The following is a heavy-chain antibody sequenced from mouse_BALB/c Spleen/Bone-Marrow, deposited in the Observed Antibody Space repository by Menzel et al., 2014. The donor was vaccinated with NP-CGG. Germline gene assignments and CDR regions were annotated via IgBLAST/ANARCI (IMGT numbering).Heavy chain of an antibody. Sequence: EVQAVESGPSLVEPSQTLSLTCSVTGDSITSGYWNWIRKFPGNKLEFMGYISYSDNTYFNPSLKSRISITRDTSKNQYYLQLNSVTTEDTATYYCARLGGYYAWFAYWGQGTLVTVSA. CDR1: GDSITSGY. D-gene: IGHD2-3*01. CDR2: ISYSDNT. CDR3: ARLGGYYAWFAY. V-gene: IGHV3-8*02. J-gene: IGHJ3*01.